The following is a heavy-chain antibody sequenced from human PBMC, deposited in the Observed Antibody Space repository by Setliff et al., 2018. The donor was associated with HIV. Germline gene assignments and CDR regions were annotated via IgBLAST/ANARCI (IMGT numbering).Heavy chain of an antibody. J-gene: IGHJ6*03. CDR1: GGTFGNQA. CDR2: LIPTVHIT. Sequence: SVKVSCKASGGTFGNQAIAWVRQAPGQGLEWVGGLIPTVHITRYAEHLQGRVTISADASTGTAYMELKDLKSADTAVYYCARGGGYFERLFPPSYYMDLWGTGTSVTVSS. CDR3: ARGGGYFERLFPPSYYMDL. V-gene: IGHV1-69*10. D-gene: IGHD3-9*01.